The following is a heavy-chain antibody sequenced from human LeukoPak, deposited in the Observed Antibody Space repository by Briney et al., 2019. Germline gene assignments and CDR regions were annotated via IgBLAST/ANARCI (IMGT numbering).Heavy chain of an antibody. CDR2: ISHDGNNK. D-gene: IGHD3-10*01. CDR1: GFPFSDYG. V-gene: IGHV3-30*03. Sequence: GRSLRLSCAASGFPFSDYGMYWVRQAPGKGLEWLAVISHDGNNKYYADSVKGGITISRDNSMNTLYLQMNSLRAEDTAVYYCARGFRMIRGVFISFRVFDIWGPGTMVTVSS. CDR3: ARGFRMIRGVFISFRVFDI. J-gene: IGHJ3*02.